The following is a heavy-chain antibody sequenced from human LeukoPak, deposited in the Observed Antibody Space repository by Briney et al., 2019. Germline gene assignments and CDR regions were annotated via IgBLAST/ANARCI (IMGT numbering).Heavy chain of an antibody. Sequence: SGTLSLTCAVSDDSISSTNWWHWVRQPPGKGLEWIGAIYHTGSTNNNTPLTSRVTISVDKSKHQFSLKLSSVTAADTAVHYCARGLVTTGRSSFDNWGQGTLVTVSS. D-gene: IGHD4-17*01. CDR2: IYHTGST. J-gene: IGHJ4*02. CDR1: DDSISSTNW. CDR3: ARGLVTTGRSSFDN. V-gene: IGHV4-4*02.